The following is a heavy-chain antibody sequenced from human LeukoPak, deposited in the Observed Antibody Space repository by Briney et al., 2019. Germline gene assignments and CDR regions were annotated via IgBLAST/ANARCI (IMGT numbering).Heavy chain of an antibody. Sequence: PGGSLRLSCAASGFSFSTYSMSWVRQAPGKGLEWVSYISAGSSTIYYTDSVKGRFTISRDNAKNSLYLQMNSLRDEDTAVYYCARDVPDSWGQGTLVTVSS. CDR2: ISAGSSTI. V-gene: IGHV3-48*02. J-gene: IGHJ5*01. CDR3: ARDVPDS. CDR1: GFSFSTYS.